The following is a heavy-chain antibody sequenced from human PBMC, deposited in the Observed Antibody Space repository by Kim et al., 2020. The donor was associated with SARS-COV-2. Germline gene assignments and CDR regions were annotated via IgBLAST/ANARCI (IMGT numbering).Heavy chain of an antibody. CDR3: ARGSAPYSSGWPYYYYYGMDV. V-gene: IGHV3-21*01. CDR1: GFTFSSYS. D-gene: IGHD6-19*01. CDR2: ISSSSSYI. Sequence: GGSLRLSCAASGFTFSSYSMNWVRQAPGKGLEWVSSISSSSSYIYYADSVKGRFTISRDNAKNSLYLQMNSLRAEDTAVYYCARGSAPYSSGWPYYYYYGMDVWGQGTTVTVSS. J-gene: IGHJ6*02.